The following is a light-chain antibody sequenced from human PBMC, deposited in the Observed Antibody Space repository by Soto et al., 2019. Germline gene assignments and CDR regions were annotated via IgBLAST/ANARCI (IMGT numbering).Light chain of an antibody. CDR1: QSVSNNY. J-gene: IGKJ1*01. CDR3: QQCATPPLT. V-gene: IGKV3-20*01. CDR2: DAS. Sequence: EIVLTQSPGTLSLSPGERATLSCRASQSVSNNYVAWYQHKPGQAPRLLIDDASRRATGIPDRFSGSGSGTDFTLTISRLALEDFAVYYCQQCATPPLTFGQGTRVYIK.